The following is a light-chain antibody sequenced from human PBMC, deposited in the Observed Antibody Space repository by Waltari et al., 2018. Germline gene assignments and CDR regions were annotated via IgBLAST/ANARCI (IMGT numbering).Light chain of an antibody. CDR2: GAS. J-gene: IGKJ1*01. CDR3: QQYYSFPWT. V-gene: IGKV1D-8*01. Sequence: VIWMTQSPSLVSASTGDRVTLTCQMSQGISSDLAWYQQKPGKAPDLLIYGASTLQSGVPSRFSGSGSGTDFTLTISYLQSEDFATYYCQQYYSFPWTFGQGTKVEIK. CDR1: QGISSD.